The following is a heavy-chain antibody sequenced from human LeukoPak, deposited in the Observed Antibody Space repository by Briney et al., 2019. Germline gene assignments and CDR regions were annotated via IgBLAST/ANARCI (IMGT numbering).Heavy chain of an antibody. J-gene: IGHJ4*02. Sequence: SGGSLRLSCAASGFTFSSYAMHWVRQAPGKGLEWVAVISYDGSNKYYADSVKGRFTISRDNSKNTLYLQMNSLRAEDTAVYYCARGARPWDYWGQGTLVTVSS. CDR3: ARGARPWDY. V-gene: IGHV3-30-3*01. CDR2: ISYDGSNK. CDR1: GFTFSSYA.